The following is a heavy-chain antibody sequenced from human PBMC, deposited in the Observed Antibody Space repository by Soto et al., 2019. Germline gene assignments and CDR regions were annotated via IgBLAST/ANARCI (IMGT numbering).Heavy chain of an antibody. Sequence: QITLKESGPTLVKPTQTLTLTCIFSGFSLRTSGVGVGWIRQPPGKALEWLGFIYLNDDKRYSPSLKSRLTNTKDNPKNQVVLTKANMGPLDPATYYCAKSGSSGWYGWFDPWGQGTLVTVSS. D-gene: IGHD6-19*01. CDR1: GFSLRTSGVG. V-gene: IGHV2-5*01. CDR3: AKSGSSGWYGWFDP. J-gene: IGHJ5*02. CDR2: IYLNDDK.